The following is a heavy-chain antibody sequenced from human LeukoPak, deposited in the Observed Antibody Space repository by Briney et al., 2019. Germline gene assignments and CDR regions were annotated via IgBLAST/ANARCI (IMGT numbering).Heavy chain of an antibody. CDR3: ARGIAVAGILDY. CDR1: GFTISSYW. CDR2: IKQDGSEK. V-gene: IGHV3-7*03. D-gene: IGHD6-19*01. Sequence: GGSLRLSCAASGFTISSYWMSWVRQAPGKGLDWVANIKQDGSEKYYVDSVKGRFTISRDNAKNSLYLQMNSLRAEDTAVYYCARGIAVAGILDYWGQGTLVTVSS. J-gene: IGHJ4*02.